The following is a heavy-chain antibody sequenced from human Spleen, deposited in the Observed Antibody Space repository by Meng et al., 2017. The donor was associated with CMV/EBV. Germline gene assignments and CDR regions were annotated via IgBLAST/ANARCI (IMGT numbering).Heavy chain of an antibody. D-gene: IGHD3-10*01. CDR2: INPNTGGT. CDR1: GYTFTGNY. V-gene: IGHV1-2*06. CDR3: ARELMVRGGPSAY. Sequence: QVQLVQSGAEVKKPGASVKVYCKASGYTFTGNYIHWVRQAPGQGLEWMGRINPNTGGTNSAQKFQGRVTMTRDTSISTAYMELSRLRSDDTAVYFCARELMVRGGPSAYWGQGTLVTVSS. J-gene: IGHJ4*02.